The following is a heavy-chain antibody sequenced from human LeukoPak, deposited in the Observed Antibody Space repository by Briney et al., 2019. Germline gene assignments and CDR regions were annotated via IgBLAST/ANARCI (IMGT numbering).Heavy chain of an antibody. J-gene: IGHJ4*02. CDR2: ISGSGGST. V-gene: IGHV3-23*01. CDR1: GFTFSSYA. CDR3: AKDRRAYSSSWYRENRYYFDY. Sequence: GGSLRLSCAASGFTFSSYAMSWVRQAPGKGLEWVSAISGSGGSTYYADSVKGRFTISRGNSKNTLYLQMNSLRAEDTAVYYCAKDRRAYSSSWYRENRYYFDYWGQGTLVTVSS. D-gene: IGHD6-13*01.